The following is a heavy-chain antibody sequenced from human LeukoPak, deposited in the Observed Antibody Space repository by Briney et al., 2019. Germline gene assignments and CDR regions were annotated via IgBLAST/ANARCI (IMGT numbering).Heavy chain of an antibody. Sequence: VASVTVSCKASGGTFSSYAISWVRQAPGQGLEWMGGIIPICGTANYAETVQGRVTITADKATRTAYMEMSSLRSEDTAVYYCARAIRGFGELYYYYYMDVWGKGTTVTISS. CDR2: IIPICGTA. V-gene: IGHV1-69*06. J-gene: IGHJ6*03. D-gene: IGHD3-10*01. CDR3: ARAIRGFGELYYYYYMDV. CDR1: GGTFSSYA.